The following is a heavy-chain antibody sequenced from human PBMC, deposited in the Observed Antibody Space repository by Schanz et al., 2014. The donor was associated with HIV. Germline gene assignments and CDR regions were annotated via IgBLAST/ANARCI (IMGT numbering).Heavy chain of an antibody. CDR3: AKDIGRDVGYGLDV. J-gene: IGHJ6*02. Sequence: EVQLVESGGGLVKPGGSLRLSCAASGFIFSSYPIYWVRQTPEKGLEWVSSISGNSRYIYYAESVKGRFTISRDNAKNSLHLQMNSLRAEDTALYYCAKDIGRDVGYGLDVWGQGTTVTVSS. V-gene: IGHV3-21*02. CDR1: GFIFSSYP. CDR2: ISGNSRYI. D-gene: IGHD1-26*01.